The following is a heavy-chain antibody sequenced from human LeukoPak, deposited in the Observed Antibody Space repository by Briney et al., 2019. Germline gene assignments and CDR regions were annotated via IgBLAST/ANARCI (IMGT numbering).Heavy chain of an antibody. CDR1: GGSFSGYY. Sequence: PSETLSLTCAVYGGSFSGYYWSWIRQPPGKGLEWIGEINHSGSTNYNPSLKGRVTISVDTSKNQFSLKLSSVTAADTAVYYCARQGIAVAGTGFDYWGQGTLVTVSS. D-gene: IGHD6-19*01. CDR3: ARQGIAVAGTGFDY. V-gene: IGHV4-34*01. J-gene: IGHJ4*02. CDR2: INHSGST.